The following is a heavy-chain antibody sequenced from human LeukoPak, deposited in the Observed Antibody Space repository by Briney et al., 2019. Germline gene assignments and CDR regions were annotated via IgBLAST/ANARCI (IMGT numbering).Heavy chain of an antibody. CDR1: GFTVSSNY. D-gene: IGHD6-19*01. V-gene: IGHV3-53*05. CDR3: ARESESSGWYDY. Sequence: GGSLRLSCAASGFTVSSNYMSWVRQAPGKGLEWVSVIYSGGSTDYADSVKGRFTISRDNSKNSLYLQMNSLRSDDTALYYCARESESSGWYDYWGQGTLVTVSS. CDR2: IYSGGST. J-gene: IGHJ4*02.